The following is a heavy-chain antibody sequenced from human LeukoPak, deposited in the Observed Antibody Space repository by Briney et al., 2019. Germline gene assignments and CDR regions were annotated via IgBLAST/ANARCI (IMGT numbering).Heavy chain of an antibody. V-gene: IGHV7-4-1*02. CDR3: ARDERYYDSSGYSNWFDP. CDR1: GYTFTSYA. CDR2: INTNTGNP. Sequence: ASVKVSCKASGYTFTSYAMNWVRQAPGQGLERMGWINTNTGNPTYAQGFTGRFVFSLDTSVSTAYLQISSLKAEDTAVYYCARDERYYDSSGYSNWFDPWGQGTLVTVSS. J-gene: IGHJ5*02. D-gene: IGHD3-22*01.